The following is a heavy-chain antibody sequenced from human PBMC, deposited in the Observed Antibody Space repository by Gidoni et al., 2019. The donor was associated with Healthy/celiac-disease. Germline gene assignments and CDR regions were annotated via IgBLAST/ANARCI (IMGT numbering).Heavy chain of an antibody. D-gene: IGHD3-3*01. V-gene: IGHV3-7*01. J-gene: IGHJ4*02. CDR2: IKQDGSEE. CDR3: ARDRTIFGVVIGHDY. CDR1: GFTFRSYW. Sequence: EVQLVESGGGLVQPGGSLRLSCAASGFTFRSYWMSWVRQAPGKGLEWVANIKQDGSEEYYVDSVKGRFTISRDNAKNSLYLQMNSLRAEDTAVYYCARDRTIFGVVIGHDYWGQGTLVTVSS.